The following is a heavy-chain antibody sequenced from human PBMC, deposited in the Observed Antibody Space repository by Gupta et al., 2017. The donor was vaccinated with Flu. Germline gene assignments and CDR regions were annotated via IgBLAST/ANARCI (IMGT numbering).Heavy chain of an antibody. D-gene: IGHD3-22*01. CDR1: GFTFSSYA. J-gene: IGHJ3*02. CDR3: AKSLTYYYDSSGYWDFDI. Sequence: EVQLLESGGGLVQPGGSLRLSCAASGFTFSSYAMSWVRQAPGKGLEWVSAISGSGGSTYYADSVKGRFTISRDNSKNTLYLQMNSLRAEDTAVYYCAKSLTYYYDSSGYWDFDIWGQGTMVTVSS. CDR2: ISGSGGST. V-gene: IGHV3-23*01.